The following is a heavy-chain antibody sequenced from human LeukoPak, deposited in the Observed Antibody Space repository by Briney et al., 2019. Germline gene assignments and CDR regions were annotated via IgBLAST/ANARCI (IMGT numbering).Heavy chain of an antibody. CDR1: GGSFSGYY. D-gene: IGHD6-13*01. CDR3: ARGPPPHGIAAAGEGNNWFDP. J-gene: IGHJ5*02. CDR2: INHSGST. Sequence: PSETLSLTCAVYGGSFSGYYWSWIRQPPGKGLEWIGEINHSGSTNYNPSLKSRVTISVDTSKNQFSLKLSSVTAADTAVYYCARGPPPHGIAAAGEGNNWFDPWGQGTLVTVSS. V-gene: IGHV4-34*01.